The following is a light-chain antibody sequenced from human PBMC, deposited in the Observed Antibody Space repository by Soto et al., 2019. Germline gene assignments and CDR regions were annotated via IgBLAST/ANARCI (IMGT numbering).Light chain of an antibody. V-gene: IGLV2-14*01. CDR2: EVS. Sequence: QSALTQPASVSESPGQWITISCTGTSSDIGYYNYVSWYRQDPGKAPKLILYEVSNRPSGVSNRFSGSKSGNTASLTISGLQAEDEADYYCSSYARSSSLVVFGGGTKLTVL. CDR3: SSYARSSSLVV. J-gene: IGLJ3*02. CDR1: SSDIGYYNY.